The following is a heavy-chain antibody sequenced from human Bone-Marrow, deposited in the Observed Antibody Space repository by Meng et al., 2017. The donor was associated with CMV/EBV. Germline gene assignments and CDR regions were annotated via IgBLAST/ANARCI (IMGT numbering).Heavy chain of an antibody. V-gene: IGHV3-20*04. Sequence: GESLKISCAASGFTFDDYGMSWGRQAPGKGLEWVSGINWNGGSTCYADSVKGRFTISRDNAKNSLYLQMNSLRAEDTALYYCARGLVVPAAINYFDYWGQGTLVTVSS. D-gene: IGHD2-2*01. CDR3: ARGLVVPAAINYFDY. J-gene: IGHJ4*02. CDR2: INWNGGST. CDR1: GFTFDDYG.